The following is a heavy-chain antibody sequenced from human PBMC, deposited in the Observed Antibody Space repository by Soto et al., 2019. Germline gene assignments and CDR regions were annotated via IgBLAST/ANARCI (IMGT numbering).Heavy chain of an antibody. CDR2: ISGSDGST. CDR3: ASPPRATVTDNIFDY. D-gene: IGHD4-17*01. Sequence: LRLSCAASGLTFNSYAMSWVRQAPGKGLEWVSAISGSDGSTYYVDSVKGRFTISRDNSKNTLYLQMSSLRAEDTAVYYCASPPRATVTDNIFDYWGQGTLVTVS. CDR1: GLTFNSYA. V-gene: IGHV3-23*01. J-gene: IGHJ4*02.